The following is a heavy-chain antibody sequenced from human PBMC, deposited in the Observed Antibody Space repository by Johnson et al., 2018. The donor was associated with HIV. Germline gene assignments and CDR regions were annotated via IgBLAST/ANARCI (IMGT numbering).Heavy chain of an antibody. J-gene: IGHJ3*02. CDR2: IYSGGTP. D-gene: IGHD3-9*01. Sequence: VQLVESGGGLIQPGGSLRLSCAASGFTVSSNYMSWVRQAPGQGLEWVSLIYSGGTPYYADSVKGRFTISRDNSKKTLYLQMNSLRAEDTAVYYCARDRYPRRYFDWLFDAFDIWGQGTMVTVSS. V-gene: IGHV3-66*03. CDR1: GFTVSSNY. CDR3: ARDRYPRRYFDWLFDAFDI.